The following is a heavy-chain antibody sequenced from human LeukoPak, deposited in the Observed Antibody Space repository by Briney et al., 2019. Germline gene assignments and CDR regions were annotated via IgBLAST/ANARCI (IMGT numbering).Heavy chain of an antibody. D-gene: IGHD2-8*01. CDR1: GGSISSGSYY. V-gene: IGHV4-61*02. CDR3: ARDSCTNGVCYTGNWFDP. Sequence: PSQTLSLTCTVSGGSISSGSYYWSWIRQPAGKGLEWIGRIYTSGSTNYNPSLKSRVTISVDTSKNQISLKLSSVTAADTAVYYCARDSCTNGVCYTGNWFDPWGQGTLVTVSS. CDR2: IYTSGST. J-gene: IGHJ5*02.